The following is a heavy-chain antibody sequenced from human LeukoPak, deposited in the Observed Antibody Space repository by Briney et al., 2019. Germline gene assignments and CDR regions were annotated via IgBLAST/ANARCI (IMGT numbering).Heavy chain of an antibody. D-gene: IGHD1-26*01. V-gene: IGHV3-21*01. Sequence: DSVKGRFTISRGNAKNSLYLLMNSLRVEDTAVYYCARDSSGSYSRFDYWGQGTLVTVSS. J-gene: IGHJ4*02. CDR3: ARDSSGSYSRFDY.